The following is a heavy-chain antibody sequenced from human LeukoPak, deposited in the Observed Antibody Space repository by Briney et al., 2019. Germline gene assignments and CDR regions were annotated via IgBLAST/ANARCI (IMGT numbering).Heavy chain of an antibody. J-gene: IGHJ4*02. CDR1: GYTFTGYY. Sequence: ASVKVSCKASGYTFTGYYMHWVRQAPGQGLEWMGWINPNSGGTNYAQKFQGRVTMTRDTSISTAYMELSRLRSDDTAVYYCVREHDSSGYYGYWGQGTLVTVSS. CDR2: INPNSGGT. CDR3: VREHDSSGYYGY. D-gene: IGHD3-22*01. V-gene: IGHV1-2*02.